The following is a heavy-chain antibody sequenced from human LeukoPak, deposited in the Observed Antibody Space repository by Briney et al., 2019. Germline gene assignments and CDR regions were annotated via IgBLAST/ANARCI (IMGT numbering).Heavy chain of an antibody. J-gene: IGHJ4*02. Sequence: PGESLKISSKGSGYSFTSDWSSWVRQMPGKDLEWMGRIDPSDSYTNYSPSFQGHVTISADKSISTAYLQWSSLKASDTAMYYCARLDSTTGTTEESDYWGQGTLVTVSS. CDR3: ARLDSTTGTTEESDY. V-gene: IGHV5-10-1*01. CDR2: IDPSDSYT. D-gene: IGHD1-1*01. CDR1: GYSFTSDW.